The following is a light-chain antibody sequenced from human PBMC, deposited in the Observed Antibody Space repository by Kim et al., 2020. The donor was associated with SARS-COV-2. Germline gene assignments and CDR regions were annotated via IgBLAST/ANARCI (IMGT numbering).Light chain of an antibody. V-gene: IGKV1-27*01. CDR2: AAS. CDR1: QDISNY. Sequence: AAGGDEVTITCRASQDISNYLAWFQLKPGKAPKLLIYAASALQPGVPSRFSGSGSGTDFTLTVTSLQPEDVATYYCQKCDSAPWTFGQGTKVEIK. J-gene: IGKJ1*01. CDR3: QKCDSAPWT.